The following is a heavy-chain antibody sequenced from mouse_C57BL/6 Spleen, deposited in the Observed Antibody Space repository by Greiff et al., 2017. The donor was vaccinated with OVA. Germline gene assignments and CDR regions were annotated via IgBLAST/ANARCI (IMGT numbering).Heavy chain of an antibody. V-gene: IGHV1-80*01. CDR1: GYAFSSYW. CDR3: ARGGDGNYFDY. Sequence: VQLQQSGAELVKPGASVKISCKASGYAFSSYWMNWVKQRPGKGLEWIGQIYPGDGDTNYNGKFKGKATLTADKSSSTAYMQLSSLTSEDSAVYFCARGGDGNYFDYWGQGTTLTVSS. CDR2: IYPGDGDT. D-gene: IGHD2-1*01. J-gene: IGHJ2*01.